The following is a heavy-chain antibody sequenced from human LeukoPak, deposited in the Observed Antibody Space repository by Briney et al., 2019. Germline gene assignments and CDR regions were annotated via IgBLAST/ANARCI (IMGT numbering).Heavy chain of an antibody. Sequence: SETLSLTCAVYGGSFSGYYWSWLRQPPGKGLEWIGEINHSGSTNYNPSLKSRVTISVDTSKNQFSLKLSSVTAADTVVYYCARPYSGGAFDIWGQGTMVTVSS. J-gene: IGHJ3*02. CDR1: GGSFSGYY. D-gene: IGHD2-21*01. CDR2: INHSGST. V-gene: IGHV4-34*01. CDR3: ARPYSGGAFDI.